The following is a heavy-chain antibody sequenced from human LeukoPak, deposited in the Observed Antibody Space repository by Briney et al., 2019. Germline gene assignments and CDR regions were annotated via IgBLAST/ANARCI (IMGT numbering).Heavy chain of an antibody. J-gene: IGHJ6*02. CDR3: ARDYSEYVDYYGMDV. V-gene: IGHV4-34*01. D-gene: IGHD4-17*01. CDR2: INHSGST. Sequence: PSETLSLTCAVYGGSFSGYYWSWIRQPPGKGLEWIGEINHSGSTNYNPSLKSRVTISVDTSKNQFSLKLSSVTAADTAVYYCARDYSEYVDYYGMDVWGQGTTVTVSS. CDR1: GGSFSGYY.